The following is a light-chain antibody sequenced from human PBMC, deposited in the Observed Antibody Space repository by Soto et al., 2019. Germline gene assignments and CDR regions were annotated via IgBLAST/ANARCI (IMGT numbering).Light chain of an antibody. CDR1: QSISSW. CDR2: DAS. J-gene: IGKJ1*01. V-gene: IGKV1-5*01. CDR3: QQYNSYSWT. Sequence: TPMTQSPSTLSATRGDRVTLTCRASQSISSWLAWYQQKPGKAPKLLIYDASSLESGVPSRFSGSGWGTEFILISSSLQHDDFVTYYCQQYNSYSWTFAQGTKVDI.